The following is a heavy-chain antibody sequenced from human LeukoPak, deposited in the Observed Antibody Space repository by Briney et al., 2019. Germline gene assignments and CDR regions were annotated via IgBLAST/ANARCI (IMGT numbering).Heavy chain of an antibody. CDR2: IRRKRNGYTT. D-gene: IGHD3-22*01. CDR3: SRDGTEGDNSAFDI. V-gene: IGHV3-72*01. CDR1: GFRFSDYI. Sequence: PGGSLRLSCAASGFRFSDYILAWVRQAPGKGLEWVGRIRRKRNGYTTEYDASVKGRFTISRDDLKKSLDLHMTSLKTDDTAVYYCSRDGTEGDNSAFDIWGQGTMVTVSS. J-gene: IGHJ3*02.